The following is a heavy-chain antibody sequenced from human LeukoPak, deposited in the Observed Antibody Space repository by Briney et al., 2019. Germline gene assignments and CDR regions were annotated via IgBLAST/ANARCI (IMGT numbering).Heavy chain of an antibody. Sequence: PGGSLRLSCAASGFTFSSYTIHWVRQAPGKGLEWVLSISAVSTYIYYADSVKGRFTISRDNVEKSAYLELSGLTAHDTAIYYCARGGIAGRPVYYYYMDVWGKGTTVTVSS. CDR1: GFTFSSYT. V-gene: IGHV3-21*01. CDR3: ARGGIAGRPVYYYYMDV. CDR2: ISAVSTYI. D-gene: IGHD6-6*01. J-gene: IGHJ6*03.